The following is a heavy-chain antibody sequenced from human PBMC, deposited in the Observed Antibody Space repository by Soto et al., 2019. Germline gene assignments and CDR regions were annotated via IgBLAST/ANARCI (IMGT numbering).Heavy chain of an antibody. CDR2: FYYSGST. CDR3: ARISVASRYMDV. D-gene: IGHD5-12*01. J-gene: IGHJ6*03. CDR1: GGSISSSSYY. V-gene: IGHV4-39*01. Sequence: PSETLSLTYTVSGGSISSSSYYWGWIRQSPGKGLEWIGSFYYSGSTYYSPSLRSRVTISGDTSRKQISLRLSSVTAADTAVYYCARISVASRYMDVWGKGTTVTVSS.